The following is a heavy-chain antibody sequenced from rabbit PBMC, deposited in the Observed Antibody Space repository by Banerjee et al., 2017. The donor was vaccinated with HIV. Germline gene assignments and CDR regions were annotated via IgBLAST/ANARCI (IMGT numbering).Heavy chain of an antibody. V-gene: IGHV1S45*01. J-gene: IGHJ4*01. CDR3: ARRAGYPSYGYVAYYFNL. CDR1: GFTISSSYW. CDR2: IYTGNSGST. Sequence: EESGGGLVQPEGSLTLTCTASGFTISSSYWICWVRQAPGKGLEWIACIYTGNSGSTYYASWAKGRFTISKTSSTVDLQMTSLTAADTATYFCARRAGYPSYGYVAYYFNLWGPGTLVTVS. D-gene: IGHD3-1*01.